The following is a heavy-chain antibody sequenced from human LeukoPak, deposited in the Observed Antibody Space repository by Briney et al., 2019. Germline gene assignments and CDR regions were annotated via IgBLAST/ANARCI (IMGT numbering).Heavy chain of an antibody. D-gene: IGHD6-19*01. V-gene: IGHV3-11*01. J-gene: IGHJ5*02. CDR3: ARDEKQWLVGGSWFDP. CDR2: ISSSGSTI. Sequence: GGSLRLSCAASGFTFSDYYMSWIRQAPGKGLEWVSYISSSGSTIYYADSVKGRFTISRDNAKNSLYLQMNSLRAEDTAVYYCARDEKQWLVGGSWFDPWGQGTLVTVSS. CDR1: GFTFSDYY.